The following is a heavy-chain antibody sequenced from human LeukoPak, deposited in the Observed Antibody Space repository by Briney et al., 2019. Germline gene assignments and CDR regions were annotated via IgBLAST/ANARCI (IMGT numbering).Heavy chain of an antibody. CDR3: ARGDSSSWKNYYYFYGMDV. CDR2: NCSGGST. D-gene: IGHD6-13*01. CDR1: VVTESSNY. J-gene: IGHJ6*02. Sequence: GGSLRLSCTSSVVTESSNYMRWVRQSTGGGLVWVSDNCSGGSTYYADSVNGRFTISRDNSKNTLYVQTNSLRAEDTAVYYSARGDSSSWKNYYYFYGMDVWGQGTTVTVSS. V-gene: IGHV3-66*02.